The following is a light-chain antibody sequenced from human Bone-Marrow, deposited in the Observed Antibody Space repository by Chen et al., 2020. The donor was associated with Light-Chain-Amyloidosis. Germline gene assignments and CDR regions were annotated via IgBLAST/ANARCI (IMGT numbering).Light chain of an antibody. J-gene: IGLJ2*01. CDR2: RDT. Sequence: SYELTQTPSVSVSPEQTARLTCSGDDLPTKYAYWYQQKPGQAPVLVIHRDTERPSGISERFSGSSSGTTATLTISGVQAEDEADYHCQSADSSGTYEVIFGGGTKLTVL. CDR3: QSADSSGTYEVI. CDR1: DLPTKY. V-gene: IGLV3-25*03.